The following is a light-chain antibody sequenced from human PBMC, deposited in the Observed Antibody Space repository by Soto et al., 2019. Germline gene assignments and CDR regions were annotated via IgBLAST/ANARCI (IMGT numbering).Light chain of an antibody. Sequence: QSVLTQPPSVSGAPGQRVTISCTGSSSNIGAGYDVHWYQQLPGTAPKLLIYGNSNRPSGVPDRFSGSKSGTSASLAITGLQSEDEADYYCQSYDSSQGGSVFGGGTKLTVL. CDR1: SSNIGAGYD. CDR2: GNS. CDR3: QSYDSSQGGSV. J-gene: IGLJ2*01. V-gene: IGLV1-40*01.